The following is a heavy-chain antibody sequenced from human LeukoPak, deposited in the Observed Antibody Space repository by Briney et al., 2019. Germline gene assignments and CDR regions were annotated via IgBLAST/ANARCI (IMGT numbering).Heavy chain of an antibody. CDR3: ARGLGAADY. Sequence: PGGSLRLSCAASGFTFSSYSMNWVRQAPGKGVEWVSYISSSSSTIYYADSVKGRFTISRDNAKNSLYLQMNSLRAEDTAVYYCARGLGAADYWGQGTLVTVSS. CDR1: GFTFSSYS. CDR2: ISSSSSTI. V-gene: IGHV3-48*01. D-gene: IGHD1-26*01. J-gene: IGHJ4*02.